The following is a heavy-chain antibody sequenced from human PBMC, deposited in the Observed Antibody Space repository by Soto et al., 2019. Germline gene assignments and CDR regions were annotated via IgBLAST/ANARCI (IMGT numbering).Heavy chain of an antibody. Sequence: QVQLVESGGGVVQPGRSLRLSCAASGFTFNNYGMHWVRQAPGKGLEWVAVIWNDGNGYYYANSVKGRFTISRDNSKNTLYLQMSSLRVEDTAVYYCARRQIPPPTRGAASARGGMDVWGQGTTVTVSS. V-gene: IGHV3-33*01. CDR2: IWNDGNGY. CDR1: GFTFNNYG. CDR3: ARRQIPPPTRGAASARGGMDV. J-gene: IGHJ6*02. D-gene: IGHD6-13*01.